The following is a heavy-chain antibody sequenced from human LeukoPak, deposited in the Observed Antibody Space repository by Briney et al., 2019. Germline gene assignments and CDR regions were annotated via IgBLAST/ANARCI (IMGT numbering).Heavy chain of an antibody. CDR2: ISSSSSYT. D-gene: IGHD6-19*01. V-gene: IGHV3-11*06. CDR3: ARDHHPGIAVAGPYYYYGMDV. J-gene: IGHJ6*02. CDR1: GFTFSDYY. Sequence: GGSLRLSCAASGFTFSDYYMSWIRQAPGKGLEWVSYISSSSSYTNYADSVKGRFTISRDNAKNSLYLQMNSLRAEDTAVYYCARDHHPGIAVAGPYYYYGMDVWGQGTTVTVSS.